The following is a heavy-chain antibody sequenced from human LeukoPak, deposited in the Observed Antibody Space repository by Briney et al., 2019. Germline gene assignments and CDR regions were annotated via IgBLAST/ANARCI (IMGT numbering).Heavy chain of an antibody. D-gene: IGHD3-3*02. V-gene: IGHV3-53*01. CDR3: AALARDY. CDR2: IHNDGST. Sequence: GGSLRLSCAASGFIFSSNYMTWVRQAPGEGLEWVSVIHNDGSTYYTDSVKGRFTISRDNSKNTLYPQMNSLRVEDTAVYYCAALARDYWGQGTLVTVSS. CDR1: GFIFSSNY. J-gene: IGHJ4*02.